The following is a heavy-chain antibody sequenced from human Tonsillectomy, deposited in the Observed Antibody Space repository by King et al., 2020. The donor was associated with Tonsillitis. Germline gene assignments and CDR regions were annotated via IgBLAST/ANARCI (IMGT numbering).Heavy chain of an antibody. V-gene: IGHV3-30*04. J-gene: IGHJ4*02. CDR2: ISYDGSNK. D-gene: IGHD6-13*01. Sequence: QLVQSGGGVVQPGRSLRLSCAASGFTFSSYAMHWVRQAPGKGLEWVAVISYDGSNKYYADSVKGRFTVSRDNSKNTLYLQMNSLRAEDTAVYYCARYLSWSFDYWGQGTRVTVSS. CDR1: GFTFSSYA. CDR3: ARYLSWSFDY.